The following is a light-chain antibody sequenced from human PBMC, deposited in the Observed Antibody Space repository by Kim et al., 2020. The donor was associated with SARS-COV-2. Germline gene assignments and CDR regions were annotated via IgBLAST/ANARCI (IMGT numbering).Light chain of an antibody. CDR2: EVS. J-gene: IGLJ2*01. Sequence: GQSITISCTGTSSDVGSYNLVSWYQQHPGKAPKLMIYEVSKRPSGVSNRFSGSKSGNTASLTISGLQAEDEADYYCCSYAGSSTVVFGGRTQLTVL. CDR1: SSDVGSYNL. V-gene: IGLV2-23*02. CDR3: CSYAGSSTVV.